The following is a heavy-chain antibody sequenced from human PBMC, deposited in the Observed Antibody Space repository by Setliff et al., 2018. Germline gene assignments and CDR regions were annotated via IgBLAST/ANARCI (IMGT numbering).Heavy chain of an antibody. Sequence: LSLTCAVSGGSISSIYWWSWVRQPPGKGLEWIGEINHSGSANYNPSLKSRVTISVDKSKNQFSLRLTSVTAADTAVYYCARAYGGGHDYWGQGTLVTVSS. V-gene: IGHV4-4*02. CDR2: INHSGSA. J-gene: IGHJ4*02. CDR3: ARAYGGGHDY. D-gene: IGHD4-17*01. CDR1: GGSISSIYW.